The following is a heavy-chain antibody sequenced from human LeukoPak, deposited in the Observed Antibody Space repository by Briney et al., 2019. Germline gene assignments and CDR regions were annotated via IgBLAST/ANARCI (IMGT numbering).Heavy chain of an antibody. D-gene: IGHD3-10*01. V-gene: IGHV1-46*01. Sequence: ASVKVSCKASGGTFSSYAISRVRQAPGQGVEWRGIINPSRGSTNYAQKFQGRVTMTRDTSTSTVYMELSGLTSEDTGVYYCARDLRSGSVRFDYWGQGTLVTVSS. CDR1: GGTFSSYA. J-gene: IGHJ4*02. CDR3: ARDLRSGSVRFDY. CDR2: INPSRGST.